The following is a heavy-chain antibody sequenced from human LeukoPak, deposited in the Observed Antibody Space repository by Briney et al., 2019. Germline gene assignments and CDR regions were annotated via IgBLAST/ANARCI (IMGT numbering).Heavy chain of an antibody. V-gene: IGHV1-2*02. CDR1: GYTFTGYY. Sequence: ASVKVSCKASGYTFTGYYMHRVRQAPGQGLEWMGWINPNSGGTNYAQKFQGRVTMTRDTSISTAYMELSGLRSDDTAVYYCARSRRELLWFGELPQDAFDIWGQGTMVTVSS. CDR3: ARSRRELLWFGELPQDAFDI. D-gene: IGHD3-10*01. J-gene: IGHJ3*02. CDR2: INPNSGGT.